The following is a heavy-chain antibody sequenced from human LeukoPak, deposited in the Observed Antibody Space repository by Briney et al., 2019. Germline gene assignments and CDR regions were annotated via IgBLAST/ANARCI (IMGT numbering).Heavy chain of an antibody. D-gene: IGHD4-17*01. CDR2: ISGSGGST. CDR1: GFTFSSYA. Sequence: PGGSLRLSCAASGFTFSSYAMSWVRQAPGKGLEWVSGISGSGGSTYYADSVKGRFTISRDNSKNTEYLQMNSLKTEDTAVYYCARGRVTTLYYFDYWGQGTLVTVSS. J-gene: IGHJ4*02. V-gene: IGHV3-23*01. CDR3: ARGRVTTLYYFDY.